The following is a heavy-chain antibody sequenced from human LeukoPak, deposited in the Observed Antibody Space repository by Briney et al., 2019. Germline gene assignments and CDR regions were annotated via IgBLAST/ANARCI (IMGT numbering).Heavy chain of an antibody. D-gene: IGHD2-15*01. Sequence: PSETLSLTCAVYGGSFSGYYWSWIRQPPGKGLEWVGEMNHSGSTNYNPSLKSRVTMSVDTSKNQFSLKLSSVTAAEPAVYYCARDPIYCSGGSCYAPYYYYGMDVWGQGTTVTVSS. CDR3: ARDPIYCSGGSCYAPYYYYGMDV. J-gene: IGHJ6*02. CDR1: GGSFSGYY. CDR2: MNHSGST. V-gene: IGHV4-34*01.